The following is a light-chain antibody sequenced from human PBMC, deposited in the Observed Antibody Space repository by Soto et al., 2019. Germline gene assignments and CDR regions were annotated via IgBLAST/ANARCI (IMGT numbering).Light chain of an antibody. Sequence: SYELTQPPSVSVSPGQTASITCSGDKLGDKYVCWYQQRPGQSPVLVIYKDRKRPSGIPERFSGSNSGNTATLTISGTQAMDEADYYCQAWDSSTVVFAGGTKLTVL. J-gene: IGLJ2*01. V-gene: IGLV3-1*01. CDR3: QAWDSSTVV. CDR1: KLGDKY. CDR2: KDR.